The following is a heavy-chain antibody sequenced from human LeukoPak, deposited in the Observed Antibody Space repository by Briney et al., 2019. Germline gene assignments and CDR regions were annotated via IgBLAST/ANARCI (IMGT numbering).Heavy chain of an antibody. CDR3: AKVGEPTVTTSGRLDY. V-gene: IGHV3-30*18. D-gene: IGHD4-17*01. Sequence: GGSERLSCAASGFTFSSYGMQWVPHATGKGLECVAVISYDGSNKYYADSVRGRFTISRDNSKNTLYLQMNSMRAEGTAVYYCAKVGEPTVTTSGRLDYWGQGTLVTVSS. CDR2: ISYDGSNK. CDR1: GFTFSSYG. J-gene: IGHJ4*02.